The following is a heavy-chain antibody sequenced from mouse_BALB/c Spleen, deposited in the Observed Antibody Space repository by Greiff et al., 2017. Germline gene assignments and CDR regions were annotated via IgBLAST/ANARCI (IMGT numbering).Heavy chain of an antibody. CDR2: IWSDGST. V-gene: IGHV2-6-2*01. Sequence: VQLQQSGPDLVAPSQSLSITCTVSGFSLTSYGVHWVRQPPGKGLEWLVVIWSDGSTTYNSALKSRLSISKDNSKSQVFLKMNSLQTDDTAMYYCARYDGYYENAMDYWGQGTSVTVSS. CDR1: GFSLTSYG. D-gene: IGHD2-3*01. J-gene: IGHJ4*01. CDR3: ARYDGYYENAMDY.